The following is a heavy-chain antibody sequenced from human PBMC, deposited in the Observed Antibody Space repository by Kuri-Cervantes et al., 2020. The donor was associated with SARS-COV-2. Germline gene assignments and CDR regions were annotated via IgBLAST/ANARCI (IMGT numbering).Heavy chain of an antibody. CDR3: ARGRVYARRIYYYYYGMDV. CDR2: INHSGST. CDR1: GGSFSGYY. D-gene: IGHD3-16*01. Sequence: ESLKISCAVYGGSFSGYYWSWIRQPPGKGLEWIGEINHSGSTNYNPSLKSRVTISVDTSKNQFSLKLGSVTAADTAVYYCARGRVYARRIYYYYYGMDVWGQGTTVTVSS. V-gene: IGHV4-34*01. J-gene: IGHJ6*02.